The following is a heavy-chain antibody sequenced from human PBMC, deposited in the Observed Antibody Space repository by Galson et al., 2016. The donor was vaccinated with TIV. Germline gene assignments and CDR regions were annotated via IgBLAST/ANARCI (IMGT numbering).Heavy chain of an antibody. J-gene: IGHJ6*02. CDR2: IKQDGSDR. Sequence: SLRLSCAASQFPFSDYWMNWIRQAPGKRLEWVATIKQDGSDRYYGDSVKGRFTISGDNAKRLLYLHMSSLRVEDTAVYYCARDPLFGGMDVWGQGATVAVS. CDR1: QFPFSDYW. D-gene: IGHD3-10*02. CDR3: ARDPLFGGMDV. V-gene: IGHV3-7*03.